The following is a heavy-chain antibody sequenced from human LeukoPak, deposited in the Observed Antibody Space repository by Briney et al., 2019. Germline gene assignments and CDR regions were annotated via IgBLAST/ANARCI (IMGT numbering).Heavy chain of an antibody. D-gene: IGHD2-21*01. CDR1: GYSFSTYW. V-gene: IGHV5-51*01. J-gene: IGHJ3*01. CDR2: IYPVDSDT. CDR3: ARVDRADRGGPRCSSGSGALDF. Sequence: GESLKISCKASGYSFSTYWIGWVRQLPGQGLEWMASIYPVDSDTRYSPSFQGQVTVSADRSFSTVHLKWHSLKASDTALYYCARVDRADRGGPRCSSGSGALDFWGQGTVVTVSS.